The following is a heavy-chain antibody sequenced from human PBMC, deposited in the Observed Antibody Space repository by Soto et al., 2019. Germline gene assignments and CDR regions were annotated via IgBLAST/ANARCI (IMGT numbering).Heavy chain of an antibody. D-gene: IGHD6-19*01. CDR2: IRKDGSEK. J-gene: IGHJ4*02. Sequence: EVQLVESGGGLVQPGGCLRLSCAASGFSISSYWMNWVRQAPGKGLEWGAIIRKDGSEKYYVDSVKCRFTISRDNAKNSLYLQMNSPRDDDTAVYYCAGGSGWLIDYWGRGTLVTVSS. CDR1: GFSISSYW. V-gene: IGHV3-7*03. CDR3: AGGSGWLIDY.